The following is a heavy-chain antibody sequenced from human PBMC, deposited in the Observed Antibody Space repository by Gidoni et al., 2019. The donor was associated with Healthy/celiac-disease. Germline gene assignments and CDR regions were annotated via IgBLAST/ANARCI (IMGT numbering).Heavy chain of an antibody. Sequence: QVQLVESGGGVVQPGRSLRLSCAASGFPFRSYGMHWVGQAPGKGLEWVAVRSYDGSNKYYADSVKGRFTISRDNSKNTLYLQMNSLRAEDTAVYYCARDSYAVDYWGQGTLVTVSS. CDR3: ARDSYAVDY. D-gene: IGHD2-2*01. CDR1: GFPFRSYG. CDR2: RSYDGSNK. J-gene: IGHJ4*02. V-gene: IGHV3-30*03.